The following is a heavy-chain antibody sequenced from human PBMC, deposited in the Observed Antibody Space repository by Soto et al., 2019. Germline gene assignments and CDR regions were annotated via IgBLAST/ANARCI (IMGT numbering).Heavy chain of an antibody. CDR3: ARAYGIVANLGFDY. V-gene: IGHV3-30-3*01. D-gene: IGHD7-27*01. CDR2: ISYDGSNK. Sequence: QVQLVESGGGVVQPGRSLRLSCAASGFTFSSYAMHWVRQAPGKGPEWVAVISYDGSNKYYADSVKGRFTISRDNSKNTLYLQMNSLRAEDTAVYYCARAYGIVANLGFDYWGQGTLVTVSS. J-gene: IGHJ4*02. CDR1: GFTFSSYA.